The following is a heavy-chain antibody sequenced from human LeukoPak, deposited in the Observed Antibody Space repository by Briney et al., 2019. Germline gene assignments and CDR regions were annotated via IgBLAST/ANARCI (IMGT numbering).Heavy chain of an antibody. CDR1: GFSFSGYA. CDR2: ISYDGSNK. J-gene: IGHJ4*02. V-gene: IGHV3-30-3*01. Sequence: GGSLRLSCAASGFSFSGYAMHWVRQAPGKGLEWVAVISYDGSNKYYADSVKGRFSISRDNSKNTLYLQMNSLRVEDTAVYYCAKDSPVLTYWGQGTLVTVSS. CDR3: AKDSPVLTY.